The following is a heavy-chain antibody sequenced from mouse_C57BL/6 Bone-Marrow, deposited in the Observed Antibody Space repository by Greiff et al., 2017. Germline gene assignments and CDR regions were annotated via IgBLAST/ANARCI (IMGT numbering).Heavy chain of an antibody. J-gene: IGHJ2*01. CDR2: IRSKSSNHAS. D-gene: IGHD2-1*01. Sequence: GGGLVQPNGSLKLSCAASGFTFNPYAMLRVRLAPGKGLEWVARIRSKSSNHASYYADSVKDRFTISRDDSHSMRYLQMNNLKTEGTSMYYCVRNYGSYFGYWGQSTTLTGS. CDR1: GFTFNPYA. CDR3: VRNYGSYFGY. V-gene: IGHV10-3*01.